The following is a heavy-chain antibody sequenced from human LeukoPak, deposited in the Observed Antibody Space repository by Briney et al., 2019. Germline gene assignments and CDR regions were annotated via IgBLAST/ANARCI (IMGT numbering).Heavy chain of an antibody. J-gene: IGHJ4*02. V-gene: IGHV3-74*01. CDR2: INNDGSSR. Sequence: PGGSLRLXCAASGFTFSSYWMHWVRQAPGKGLVWVSRINNDGSSRSYADSVKGRSTISRDNAKNTLYLQMNSLRAEDTAVYYCARDQGDSSGWYGLDYWGQGTLVTVSS. CDR1: GFTFSSYW. CDR3: ARDQGDSSGWYGLDY. D-gene: IGHD6-19*01.